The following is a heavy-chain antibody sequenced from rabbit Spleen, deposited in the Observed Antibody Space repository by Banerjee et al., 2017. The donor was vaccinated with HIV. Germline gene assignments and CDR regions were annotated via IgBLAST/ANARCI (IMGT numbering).Heavy chain of an antibody. Sequence: QEQLVESGGGLVQPGGSLKLSCKASGFDFSVYGVSWVRQAPGKGLEWIGCIYAGSDTTWYASWAKGRFTISTPSSTTVTLQMTSLTAADTATYFCARSPDSGNRYAITQLDLWGQGTLVTVS. J-gene: IGHJ3*01. D-gene: IGHD1-1*01. CDR1: GFDFSVYG. CDR2: IYAGSDTT. V-gene: IGHV1S45*01. CDR3: ARSPDSGNRYAITQLDL.